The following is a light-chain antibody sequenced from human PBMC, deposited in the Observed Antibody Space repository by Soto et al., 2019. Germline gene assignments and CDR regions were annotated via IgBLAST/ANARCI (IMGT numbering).Light chain of an antibody. CDR1: QDISHY. J-gene: IGKJ1*01. CDR3: LQHNSYPWT. CDR2: AVS. V-gene: IGKV1-17*03. Sequence: DIQVTQSPSAMSASVGDGVTITFRASQDISHYLAWFQQKPGKVPKRLIFAVSNLESGVPSRFRGSGSGTEFTLTITSLQPEDFATYYCLQHNSYPWTFGQGTKVVIK.